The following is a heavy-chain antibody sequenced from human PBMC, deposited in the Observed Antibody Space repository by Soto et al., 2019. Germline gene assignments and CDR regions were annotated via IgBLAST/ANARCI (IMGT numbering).Heavy chain of an antibody. Sequence: GGSLRLSCSAFGFNFRFLGMHWVRQAPGKGPEYVSAISGNGGSTYYADTMKGRFTISRDNSKNTLYLQMSSLRPEDTAAYYCVNELWYSVNSWLGPFDIWGQGTMVTVSS. V-gene: IGHV3-64D*06. J-gene: IGHJ3*02. CDR2: ISGNGGST. CDR3: VNELWYSVNSWLGPFDI. D-gene: IGHD1-26*01. CDR1: GFNFRFLG.